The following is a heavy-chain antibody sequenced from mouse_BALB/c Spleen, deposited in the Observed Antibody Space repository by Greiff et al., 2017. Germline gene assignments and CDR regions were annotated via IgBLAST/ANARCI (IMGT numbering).Heavy chain of an antibody. CDR3: ARLSGNEFAY. D-gene: IGHD2-1*01. J-gene: IGHJ3*01. CDR1: GYTFTSYW. CDR2: INPSTGYT. V-gene: IGHV1-7*01. Sequence: QVQLQQSGAELAKPGASVKMSCKASGYTFTSYWMHWVKQRPGQGLEWIGYINPSTGYTEYNQKFKDKATLTADKSSSTAYMQLSSLTSEDSAVYYCARLSGNEFAYWGQGTLVTVSA.